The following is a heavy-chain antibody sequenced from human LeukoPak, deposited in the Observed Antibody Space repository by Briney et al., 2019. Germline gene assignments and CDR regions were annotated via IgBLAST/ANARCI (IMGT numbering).Heavy chain of an antibody. V-gene: IGHV4-30-4*01. CDR2: IYYSGTI. CDR1: GGSINSGDYY. CDR3: ARKYAVWYFDL. J-gene: IGHJ2*01. Sequence: PSQTLSLTCTVSGGSINSGDYYWSWIRQPPGKGLEWIGYIYYSGTISYNPSPKSRVAMSVDTSKNQFSLKLSSVTAADTTVYYCARKYAVWYFDLWGRGTLVTVSS. D-gene: IGHD2-8*01.